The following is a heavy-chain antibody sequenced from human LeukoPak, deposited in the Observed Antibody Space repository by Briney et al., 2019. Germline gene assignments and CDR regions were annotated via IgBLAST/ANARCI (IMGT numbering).Heavy chain of an antibody. D-gene: IGHD5-18*01. CDR3: ARLYSYGFSAVDY. V-gene: IGHV4-59*08. CDR2: IYYSGST. Sequence: PSETLSLTCTVSGGSISSYYWSWIRQPPGKGLEWIGYIYYSGSTNYNPSLKSRVTISVDTSKNQLSLKLSSVTAADTAVYYCARLYSYGFSAVDYWGQGTLVTVSS. CDR1: GGSISSYY. J-gene: IGHJ4*02.